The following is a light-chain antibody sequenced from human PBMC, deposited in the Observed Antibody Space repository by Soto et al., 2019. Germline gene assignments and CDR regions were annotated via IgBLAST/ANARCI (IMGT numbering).Light chain of an antibody. CDR1: QSIRDN. J-gene: IGKJ3*01. CDR3: QQYDSWPPT. CDR2: GTS. V-gene: IGKV3-15*01. Sequence: EILMTQSPDSLSVSPGERVTLSCRASQSIRDNVGWYQQKPGQAPRLLVFGTSTRPTGVPARFSCTGSGTEFTLIISSLQSEDFAVYYCQQYDSWPPTFGPGTRVD.